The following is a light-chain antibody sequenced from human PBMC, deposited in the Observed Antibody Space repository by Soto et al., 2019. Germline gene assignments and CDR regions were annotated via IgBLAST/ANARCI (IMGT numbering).Light chain of an antibody. V-gene: IGLV1-36*01. CDR1: SSNIENNA. CDR2: YDD. CDR3: AAWDDSLNGVV. J-gene: IGLJ2*01. Sequence: QSVLTQPPSVSEAPRQRVTISCSGSSSNIENNAVNWYQQLPGKAPKLLIYYDDLLPSGVSDRFSGSKSGTSASLAISGLQPEDEADYYCAAWDDSLNGVVFGGGTKLTVL.